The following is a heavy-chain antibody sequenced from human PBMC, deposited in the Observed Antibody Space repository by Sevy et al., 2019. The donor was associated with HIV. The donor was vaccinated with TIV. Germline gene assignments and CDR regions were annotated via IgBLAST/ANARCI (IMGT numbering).Heavy chain of an antibody. CDR1: GFSFSSYA. V-gene: IGHV3-23*01. Sequence: GGSLRLSCTASGFSFSSYAMSWVCQAPGKGLEWVSTIIGSGVRTYSADSVKGRFTISRDNSKNTLYLQMTSLRAEDTAVYYCAKDFHDYGDFYFDYWGRGTLVTVSS. J-gene: IGHJ4*02. D-gene: IGHD4-17*01. CDR3: AKDFHDYGDFYFDY. CDR2: IIGSGVRT.